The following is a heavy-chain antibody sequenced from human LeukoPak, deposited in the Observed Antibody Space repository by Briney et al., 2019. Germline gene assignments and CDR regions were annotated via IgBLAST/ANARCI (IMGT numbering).Heavy chain of an antibody. D-gene: IGHD3-22*01. CDR1: GFTFSSYA. J-gene: IGHJ4*02. CDR2: ISGSGGST. V-gene: IGHV3-23*01. Sequence: GGSLRLSCAASGFTFSSYAISWVRQAPGKGLERVSAISGSGGSTYYADSVKDRFTISRNNSKNTLYLHINSLRAEDTDVYYCAKSKISNAGYDSSGYHFDYWGQGTLVTVSS. CDR3: AKSKISNAGYDSSGYHFDY.